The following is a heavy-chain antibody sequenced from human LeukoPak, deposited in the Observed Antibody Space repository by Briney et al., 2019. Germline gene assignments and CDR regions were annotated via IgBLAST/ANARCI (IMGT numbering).Heavy chain of an antibody. CDR1: GGSITNYY. Sequence: SETLSLTCTVAGGSITNYYWMWIRQPPGKGLEWIGYIYYSGSTNYNPSLKSRVTISVDTSKNQFSLKLSSVTAADTAVYYCARGIAAAGYYFDYWGQGTLVTVSS. J-gene: IGHJ4*02. CDR2: IYYSGST. V-gene: IGHV4-59*01. CDR3: ARGIAAAGYYFDY. D-gene: IGHD6-13*01.